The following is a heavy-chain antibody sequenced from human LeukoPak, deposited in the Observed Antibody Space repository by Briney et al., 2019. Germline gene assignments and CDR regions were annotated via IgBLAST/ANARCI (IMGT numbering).Heavy chain of an antibody. CDR2: IYSGGST. J-gene: IGHJ3*02. CDR3: ARVATVVTPDAFDI. V-gene: IGHV3-66*01. CDR1: GFTVSSNY. D-gene: IGHD4-23*01. Sequence: GGSLRLSCAASGFTVSSNYMSWVRQAPGKGLEWVSVIYSGGSTYYADSVKGRFTISRDNSKNTLYLQMNSLRAEDTAVYYCARVATVVTPDAFDIWGQGTLVTVSS.